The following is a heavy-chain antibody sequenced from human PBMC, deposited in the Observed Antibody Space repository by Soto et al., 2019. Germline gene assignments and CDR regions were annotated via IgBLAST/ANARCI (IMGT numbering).Heavy chain of an antibody. J-gene: IGHJ4*02. CDR1: GGSISSLTYN. V-gene: IGHV4-39*01. CDR2: IYYSGSP. D-gene: IGHD4-17*01. CDR3: ARHTMTTLTPFDS. Sequence: QLQLQESGPGLVRPSETLSLTCTVSGGSISSLTYNWGWIRQPPGKGLEWIGNIYYSGSPYYNPSLKSRVTISVDTSKNQFSLGLRSLTAAATALYYCARHTMTTLTPFDSVGQGTLVTVSS.